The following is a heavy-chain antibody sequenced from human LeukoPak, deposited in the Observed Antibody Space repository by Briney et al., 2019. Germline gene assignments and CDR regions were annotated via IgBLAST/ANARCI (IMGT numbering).Heavy chain of an antibody. V-gene: IGHV3-9*01. D-gene: IGHD4-17*01. Sequence: SLRLSCAASGLTFDDYAIHWVRQAPGEGLEWVSGISWNSGNIAYADSVKGRFTISRDSAKTSLYLQINNLRAEDTALYYCAKAHDYGDYAGFDYWGQGTLVSVSS. J-gene: IGHJ4*02. CDR1: GLTFDDYA. CDR3: AKAHDYGDYAGFDY. CDR2: ISWNSGNI.